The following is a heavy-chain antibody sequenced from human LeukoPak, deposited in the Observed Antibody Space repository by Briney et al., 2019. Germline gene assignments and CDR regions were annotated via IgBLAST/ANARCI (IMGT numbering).Heavy chain of an antibody. J-gene: IGHJ6*02. CDR3: ARNNGMDV. CDR2: VNRDGSET. V-gene: IGHV3-7*03. Sequence: GGSLRLSCAASGFTRSNHRMTWVRQVPGRGPEWVANVNRDGSETYYLDSVKGRFTISKDNAKNSLYLQMNSLRAEDTALYHCARNNGMDVWGQGTTVIVSS. CDR1: GFTRSNHR.